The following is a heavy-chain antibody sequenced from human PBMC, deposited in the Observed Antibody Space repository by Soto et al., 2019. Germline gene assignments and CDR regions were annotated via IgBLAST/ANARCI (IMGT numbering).Heavy chain of an antibody. CDR1: GGSISSYY. D-gene: IGHD2-2*01. J-gene: IGHJ5*02. CDR3: TKGYCISSTCYRSWFEP. CDR2: IYYSGST. Sequence: SETLSLTCTVSGGSISSYYWSWIRQPPWKGLEWIGYIYYSGSTNYNPSLKSRVTISVDTSKNQFSLKLSSVTAADTAVYYCTKGYCISSTCYRSWFEPWGQGTLVTVSS. V-gene: IGHV4-59*08.